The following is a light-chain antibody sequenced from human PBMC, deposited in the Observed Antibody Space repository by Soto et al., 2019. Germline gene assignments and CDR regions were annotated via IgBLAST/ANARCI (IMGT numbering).Light chain of an antibody. CDR1: QSVDNY. J-gene: IGKJ3*01. V-gene: IGKV3-11*01. Sequence: EIVLTQSPATLSLSPGERATLSCRASQSVDNYLAWYQQKPGQAPRLLIYDVSNRATGTPARFSGSGSGTDFTLSISSLEPEDFAVYNCQQRSNRPRFTFGPGTKVDIK. CDR3: QQRSNRPRFT. CDR2: DVS.